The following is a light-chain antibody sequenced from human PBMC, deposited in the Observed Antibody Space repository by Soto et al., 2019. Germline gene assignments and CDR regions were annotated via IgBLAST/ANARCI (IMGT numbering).Light chain of an antibody. Sequence: DIVMTQSPDSLTVSLGERATINCKSSQSILSSSSNKNYLVWYQQKPGQPPKVLINWASTRESGVPDRFSGSGSGADFTLSISSLQAEDVAVFYCQQYYSTPPTFGGGTMLEIK. J-gene: IGKJ4*01. CDR3: QQYYSTPPT. CDR2: WAS. V-gene: IGKV4-1*01. CDR1: QSILSSSSNKNY.